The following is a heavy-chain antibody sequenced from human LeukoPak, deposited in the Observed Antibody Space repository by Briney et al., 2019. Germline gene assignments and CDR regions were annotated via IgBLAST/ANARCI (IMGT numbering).Heavy chain of an antibody. Sequence: SETLSLTCTVSGGSISSYYWSWIRQPAGKGLEWIGRIYTSGSTNYNPSLKSRVTMSVDTSKNQFSLKLSSVTAADTAVYYCARETCSSSWYWADYWGQGTLVTVSS. CDR2: IYTSGST. CDR1: GGSISSYY. D-gene: IGHD6-13*01. J-gene: IGHJ4*02. CDR3: ARETCSSSWYWADY. V-gene: IGHV4-4*07.